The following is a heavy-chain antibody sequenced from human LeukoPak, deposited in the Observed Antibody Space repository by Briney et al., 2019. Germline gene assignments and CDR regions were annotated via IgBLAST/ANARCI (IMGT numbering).Heavy chain of an antibody. V-gene: IGHV1-2*02. CDR3: GRYPRGYSGYLKD. J-gene: IGHJ4*02. CDR2: INADGGIS. Sequence: GASVKVSCKASGYTFPDYLLHWVRPAPGQGLDWVGWINADGGISNYVQEFQGRLTMSRDTSINTAYMELNRLRSDDTAVYYCGRYPRGYSGYLKDWGEGTLVTVSS. CDR1: GYTFPDYL. D-gene: IGHD5-12*01.